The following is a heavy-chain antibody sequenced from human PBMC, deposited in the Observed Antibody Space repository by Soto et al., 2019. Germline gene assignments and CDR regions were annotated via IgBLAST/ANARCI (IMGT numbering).Heavy chain of an antibody. CDR3: AKEYSDFLTAYYGPLNIYYYYSGMDV. D-gene: IGHD3-9*01. CDR1: GFTFSSYA. Sequence: GGSLRLSWAASGFTFSSYAMSWVRQAPGKGLEWVSSITGSGGSTYNADSVKGRFTISRDNSENTLYLQMNSLRAEDTAVYYCAKEYSDFLTAYYGPLNIYYYYSGMDVWGQGTTVTVSS. J-gene: IGHJ6*02. V-gene: IGHV3-23*01. CDR2: ITGSGGST.